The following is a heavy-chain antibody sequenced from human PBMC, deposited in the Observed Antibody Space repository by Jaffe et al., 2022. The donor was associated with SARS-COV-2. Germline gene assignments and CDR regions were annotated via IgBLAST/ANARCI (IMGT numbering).Heavy chain of an antibody. Sequence: EVQLVESGGGLVQPGGSLRLSCAASGFTFSSYWMSWVRQAPGKGLEWVANIKQDGSEKYYVDSVKGRFTISRDNAKNSLYLQMNSLRAEDTAVYYCARDRGDGYNYYYYYYGMDVWGQGTTVTVSS. CDR2: IKQDGSEK. CDR3: ARDRGDGYNYYYYYYGMDV. J-gene: IGHJ6*02. V-gene: IGHV3-7*01. CDR1: GFTFSSYW. D-gene: IGHD5-12*01.